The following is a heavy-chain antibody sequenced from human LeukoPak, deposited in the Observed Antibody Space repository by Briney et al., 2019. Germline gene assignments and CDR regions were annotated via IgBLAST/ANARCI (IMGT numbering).Heavy chain of an antibody. J-gene: IGHJ4*02. CDR1: GYSISSGYY. CDR2: IYHSGST. D-gene: IGHD3-9*01. CDR3: ARESKKNYDILTGYPY. V-gene: IGHV4-38-2*02. Sequence: SETLSLTCTVSGYSISSGYYWGWIRQPPGKGLEWIGSIYHSGSTYYNPSLKSRVTISVDTSKNQFSLKLSSVTAADTAVYYCARESKKNYDILTGYPYWGQGTLVTVSS.